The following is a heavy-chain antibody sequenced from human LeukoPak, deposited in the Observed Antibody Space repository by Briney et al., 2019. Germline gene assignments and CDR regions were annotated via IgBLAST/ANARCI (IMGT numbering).Heavy chain of an antibody. Sequence: SETLSLTCTVSGFSISTGYSWGWIRPPPGKGLEWIGSFYHSGSTYYNPSLKSRVTISADTSKNQFSLILTSVTAADTAVYYCARVRGNIVIVPATIFFDYWGQGTLVTVSS. V-gene: IGHV4-38-2*02. CDR2: FYHSGST. CDR1: GFSISTGYS. CDR3: ARVRGNIVIVPATIFFDY. J-gene: IGHJ4*02. D-gene: IGHD2-2*01.